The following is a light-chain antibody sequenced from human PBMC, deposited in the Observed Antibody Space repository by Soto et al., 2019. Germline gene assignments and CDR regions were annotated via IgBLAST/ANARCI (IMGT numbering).Light chain of an antibody. CDR3: SSYAGSTTYVV. V-gene: IGLV2-23*01. J-gene: IGLJ2*01. CDR2: EDT. Sequence: QSALTQPASVSGSPGQSITISCTGTRSDVGSYNLVSWYQQHPGKAPKLMIYEDTKRPSGVSNRFSGSKSGNTASLTISGLQAEDEADYYCSSYAGSTTYVVFGGGTKLTVL. CDR1: RSDVGSYNL.